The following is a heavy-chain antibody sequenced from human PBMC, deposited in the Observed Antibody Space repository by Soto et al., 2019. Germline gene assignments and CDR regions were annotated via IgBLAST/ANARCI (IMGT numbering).Heavy chain of an antibody. CDR3: ARLAVVTPHYYYGMDV. V-gene: IGHV1-69*13. CDR1: GGTFSSYA. D-gene: IGHD2-21*02. CDR2: IIPIFGTA. J-gene: IGHJ6*02. Sequence: ASVKVSCKASGGTFSSYAISWVRQAPGRGLEWMGGIIPIFGTANYAQKFQGRVTITADESTSTAYMELSSLRSEDTAVYYCARLAVVTPHYYYGMDVWGQVTTVTVSS.